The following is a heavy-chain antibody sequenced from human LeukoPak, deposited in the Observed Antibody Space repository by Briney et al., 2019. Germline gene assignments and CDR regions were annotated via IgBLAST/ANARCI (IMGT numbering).Heavy chain of an antibody. D-gene: IGHD6-13*01. Sequence: GGSLRLSCAASGFTFSSYAMSWVRQAPGKGLEWVSAISGSGGSTYYADSVKGRFTISRDNSKNTLYLQMNSLRAEDTAVYYCAKEGQTWAAATSGLFDYWGQGTLVTVSS. CDR2: ISGSGGST. J-gene: IGHJ4*02. V-gene: IGHV3-23*01. CDR1: GFTFSSYA. CDR3: AKEGQTWAAATSGLFDY.